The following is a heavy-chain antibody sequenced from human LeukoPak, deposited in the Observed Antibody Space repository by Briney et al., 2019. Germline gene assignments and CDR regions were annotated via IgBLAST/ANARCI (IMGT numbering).Heavy chain of an antibody. J-gene: IGHJ3*02. D-gene: IGHD6-13*01. Sequence: ASVKVSCKASGYTFTSYGISWVRQAPGQGLEWMGWISAYNGNTNYAQKLQGRVTMTADTSTSTAYMELRSLRSDDTAVYYCARVQSSSWGYAFDIWGQGTMVTVSS. CDR2: ISAYNGNT. CDR1: GYTFTSYG. V-gene: IGHV1-18*01. CDR3: ARVQSSSWGYAFDI.